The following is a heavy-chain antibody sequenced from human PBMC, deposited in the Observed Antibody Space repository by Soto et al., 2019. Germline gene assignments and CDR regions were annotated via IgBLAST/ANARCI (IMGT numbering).Heavy chain of an antibody. Sequence: GASVKVSCKASGGTFSSYAISWVRQAPGQGLEWMGGIIPIFGTANYAQKFQGRVTITADESTSTAYMELSSLRSEDTAVYYCARGVYQPRITIFGVVYYYYYGMDVWGQGTTVTVSS. CDR3: ARGVYQPRITIFGVVYYYYYGMDV. J-gene: IGHJ6*02. V-gene: IGHV1-69*13. CDR2: IIPIFGTA. CDR1: GGTFSSYA. D-gene: IGHD3-3*01.